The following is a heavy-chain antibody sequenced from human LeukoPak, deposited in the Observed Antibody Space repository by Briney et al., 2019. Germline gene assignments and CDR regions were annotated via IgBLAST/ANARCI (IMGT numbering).Heavy chain of an antibody. V-gene: IGHV5-10-1*01. J-gene: IGHJ6*04. CDR2: IDPSDSYT. CDR3: ASPGNQLPPLGYYCMDV. Sequence: GESLKISCKGSGCSFTSYWISWVRQMPGKGLEWMGRIDPSDSYTNYSPSFQGHVTISADKSISTAYLQWSSLKASDTAMYYCASPGNQLPPLGYYCMDVWGKGTTVTVSS. D-gene: IGHD2-2*01. CDR1: GCSFTSYW.